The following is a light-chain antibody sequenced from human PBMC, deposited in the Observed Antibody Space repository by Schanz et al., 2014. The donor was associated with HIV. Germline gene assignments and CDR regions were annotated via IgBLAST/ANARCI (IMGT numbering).Light chain of an antibody. CDR2: AAS. J-gene: IGKJ1*01. Sequence: DIQMTQSPSTLSASVGDRVTITCRASQSISSWLAWYQQKPGQAPKLLIYAASSLQSGVPSRFSGSGSGTDFTLTISSLQPEDFATYYCQQSYSTPRTFGQGTKVEIK. V-gene: IGKV1-39*01. CDR3: QQSYSTPRT. CDR1: QSISSW.